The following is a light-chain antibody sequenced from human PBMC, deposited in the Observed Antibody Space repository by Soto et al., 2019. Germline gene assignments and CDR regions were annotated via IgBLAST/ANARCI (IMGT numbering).Light chain of an antibody. V-gene: IGKV3-20*01. CDR2: GGS. J-gene: IGKJ5*01. Sequence: EVVLTQSPGTLSLSPGDRGTLSCRASQGVSSLLAWYQQKPGQAPRLLIYGGSSRAAGIPARFSAIGSGTDYTLTISRVEPEDFVVYYCQQYANSPNTFGQGTRL. CDR3: QQYANSPNT. CDR1: QGVSSL.